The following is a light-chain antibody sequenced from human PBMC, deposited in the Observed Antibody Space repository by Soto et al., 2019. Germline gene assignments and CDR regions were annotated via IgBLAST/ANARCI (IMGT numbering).Light chain of an antibody. J-gene: IGKJ1*01. CDR3: QQRGNWWT. Sequence: EIVLTQSPATLSLSPGERATLSCRASQSVNSYLAWYQQKPGQAPRLLIHDASNRATGIPARFSGSGSGTDFTLTIGSLEPEDFAIYFCQQRGNWWTFGQGTKVDIK. V-gene: IGKV3-11*01. CDR1: QSVNSY. CDR2: DAS.